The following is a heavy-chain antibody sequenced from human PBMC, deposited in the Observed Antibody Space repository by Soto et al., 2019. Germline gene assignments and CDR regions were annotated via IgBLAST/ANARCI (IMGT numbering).Heavy chain of an antibody. CDR3: ARGLYTIFGVAYFWFDP. CDR1: GYTFTSYD. Sequence: ASVKNSCKASGYTFTSYDINWVRQATGQGLEWMGWMNPNSGNTGYAQKFQGRVTMTRNTSISTAYMELSSLRSEDTAVYYCARGLYTIFGVAYFWFDPWGQGTLVTVSS. V-gene: IGHV1-8*01. CDR2: MNPNSGNT. D-gene: IGHD3-3*01. J-gene: IGHJ5*02.